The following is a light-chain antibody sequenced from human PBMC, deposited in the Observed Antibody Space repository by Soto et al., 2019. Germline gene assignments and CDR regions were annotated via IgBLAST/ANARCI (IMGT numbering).Light chain of an antibody. CDR1: QSVSSK. J-gene: IGKJ5*01. CDR2: GAS. CDR3: QPYYTWPPIT. V-gene: IGKV3-15*01. Sequence: ESGLTQSPATLSVSRGEGTTLXXRASQSVSSKLAWYQQKPGQAPRLVXYGASTRATGIPARFSGSGSGTEFTLTISSLQSEAFAVYYCQPYYTWPPITFGPRTRLEI.